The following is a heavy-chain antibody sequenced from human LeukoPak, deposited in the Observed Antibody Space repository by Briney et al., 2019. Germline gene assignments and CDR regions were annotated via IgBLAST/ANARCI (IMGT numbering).Heavy chain of an antibody. CDR3: ATSPTVAAQVDC. D-gene: IGHD6-13*01. V-gene: IGHV4-39*07. Sequence: SETLSLTCSASGGSTSSSDYYWAWLRQSPGKGLEWIGTSFYTGNTYFNPSLKSRVTILVDTSRNQVSLQLTSVTAADTAVYYCATSPTVAAQVDCWGQGTLVTVSS. J-gene: IGHJ4*02. CDR1: GGSTSSSDYY. CDR2: SFYTGNT.